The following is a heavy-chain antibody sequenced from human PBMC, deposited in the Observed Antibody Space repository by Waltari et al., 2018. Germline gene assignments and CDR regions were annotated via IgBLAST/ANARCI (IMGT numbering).Heavy chain of an antibody. CDR1: GYSFTSYW. J-gene: IGHJ6*02. CDR2: IYPGDSDT. Sequence: EVQLVQSGAEVKKPGESLKISCKGSGYSFTSYWIGWVRQMPGKGLEWVGIIYPGDSDTRYSPSFQGQVTISADKSISTAYLQWSSLKASDTAMYYCASSDATTSDYYYSMDVWGQGTTVTVSS. V-gene: IGHV5-51*01. D-gene: IGHD3-16*01. CDR3: ASSDATTSDYYYSMDV.